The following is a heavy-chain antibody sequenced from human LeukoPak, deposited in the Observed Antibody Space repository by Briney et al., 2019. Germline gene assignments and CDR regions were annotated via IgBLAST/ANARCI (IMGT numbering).Heavy chain of an antibody. CDR3: ARESIGCSSTICSRPPFDY. V-gene: IGHV4-34*01. CDR2: INHSGST. Sequence: KPSETLSLICAVYGGSFSGYYWSWIRQPPGKGLEWIEEINHSGSTNYNPSLKSRVTISVDTSKNQFSLKLSSVTAADTAVYYCARESIGCSSTICSRPPFDYWGQGTLVTVSS. J-gene: IGHJ4*02. D-gene: IGHD2-2*01. CDR1: GGSFSGYY.